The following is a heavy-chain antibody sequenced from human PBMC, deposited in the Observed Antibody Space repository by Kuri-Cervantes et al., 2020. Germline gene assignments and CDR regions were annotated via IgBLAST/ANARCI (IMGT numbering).Heavy chain of an antibody. V-gene: IGHV1-2*02. Sequence: ASVKVSCKASGYTFTGYYMHWVRQAPGQGLEWMGWINPNSGGTNYAQKFQGRVTMTRDTSISTAYMELRSLTSDDTAVYYCARASAARPEVLSFEYWGQGTLVTVSS. CDR2: INPNSGGT. CDR3: ARASAARPEVLSFEY. D-gene: IGHD6-6*01. CDR1: GYTFTGYY. J-gene: IGHJ4*02.